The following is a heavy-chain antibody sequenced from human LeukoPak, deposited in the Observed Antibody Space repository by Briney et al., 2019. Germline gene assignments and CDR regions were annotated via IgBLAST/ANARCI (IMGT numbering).Heavy chain of an antibody. CDR2: TSGDGITT. Sequence: GGSLRLSCAASGFTFHNYAIHWVRQAPGKGLEWVSLTSGDGITTYFADSVKGRFTISRDNSKSSLFLQMNSLRTEDTALYYCARDHVYGGADYWGQGTMVTVSS. D-gene: IGHD5/OR15-5a*01. CDR3: ARDHVYGGADY. J-gene: IGHJ4*02. V-gene: IGHV3-43*02. CDR1: GFTFHNYA.